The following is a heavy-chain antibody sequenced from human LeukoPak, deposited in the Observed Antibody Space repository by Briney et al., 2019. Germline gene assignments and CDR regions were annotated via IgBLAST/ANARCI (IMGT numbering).Heavy chain of an antibody. V-gene: IGHV5-10-1*01. Sequence: GESLKISCKASGYSFTNYWISWVRQMPGKGLEWMGRIDPRDSYTKYSPSFEGHVNISVDKSISSAFLQWNSLKASDSAMYYCATGASKVTTDFANYWGQGTQVAVSS. D-gene: IGHD4-17*01. J-gene: IGHJ4*02. CDR2: IDPRDSYT. CDR1: GYSFTNYW. CDR3: ATGASKVTTDFANY.